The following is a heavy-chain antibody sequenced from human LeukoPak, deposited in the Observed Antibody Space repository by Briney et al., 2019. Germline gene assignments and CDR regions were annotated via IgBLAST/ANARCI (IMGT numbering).Heavy chain of an antibody. Sequence: NPGRSLRLSCAASGFTFSSYSMNWVRQAPGKGLEWVSSISSSSSYIYYADSVKGRFTISRDNAKNSLYLQMNSLRAEDTAVYYCARDLSGWYFKFSDYYGMDVWGQGTTVTVSS. CDR1: GFTFSSYS. CDR2: ISSSSSYI. D-gene: IGHD6-19*01. V-gene: IGHV3-21*01. CDR3: ARDLSGWYFKFSDYYGMDV. J-gene: IGHJ6*02.